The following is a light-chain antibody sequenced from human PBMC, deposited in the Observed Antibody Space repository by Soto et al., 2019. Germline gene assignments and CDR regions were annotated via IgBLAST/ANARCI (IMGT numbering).Light chain of an antibody. CDR3: QQYGSSPKT. V-gene: IGKV3-20*01. CDR2: DVS. CDR1: QNISNY. J-gene: IGKJ1*01. Sequence: IVLTQSPATLSLSPGIGATLPCRASQNISNYLIWYQQKPGQAPRLLIYDVSNRATGIPARFSGSGSGTDFTLTISRLEPEDFAVYYCQQYGSSPKTFGQGTKVDIK.